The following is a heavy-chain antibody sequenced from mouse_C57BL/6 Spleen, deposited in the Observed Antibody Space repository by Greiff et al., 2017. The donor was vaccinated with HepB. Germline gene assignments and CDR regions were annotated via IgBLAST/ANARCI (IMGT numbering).Heavy chain of an antibody. CDR2: ISGGGGNT. Sequence: EVHLVESGGGLVKPGGSLKLSCAASGFTFSSYTMSWVRQTPEKRLEWVATISGGGGNTNYPDSVKGRFTISRDNAKNTLYLQMSSLRSEDTALYYCARRGNWDSFDYWGQGTTLTVSS. D-gene: IGHD4-1*01. CDR1: GFTFSSYT. V-gene: IGHV5-9*01. CDR3: ARRGNWDSFDY. J-gene: IGHJ2*01.